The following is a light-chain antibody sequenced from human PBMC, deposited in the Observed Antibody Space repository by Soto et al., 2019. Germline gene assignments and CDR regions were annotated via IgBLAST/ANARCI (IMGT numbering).Light chain of an antibody. J-gene: IGKJ1*01. CDR1: QSISTW. CDR3: QQYNTYWT. CDR2: KAP. V-gene: IGKV1-5*03. Sequence: DIQMTQSPSTLSASVGDRATITCRASQSISTWLAWYQQKPGKAPKLLIYKAPSLESGVPSRFSGSGSGTEFTLTISSLLPDDFAIYYCQQYNTYWTFGQGTKV.